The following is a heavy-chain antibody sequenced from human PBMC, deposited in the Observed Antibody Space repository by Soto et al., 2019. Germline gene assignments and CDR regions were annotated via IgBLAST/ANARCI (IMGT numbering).Heavy chain of an antibody. V-gene: IGHV3-23*01. J-gene: IGHJ4*02. CDR2: ISGSGGST. CDR3: AKFRDYYGSGSPDY. CDR1: GFTFSSYA. D-gene: IGHD3-10*01. Sequence: EVQLLESGGGLVQPGGSLRLSCAASGFTFSSYAMSWVRQAPGKGLEWVSAISGSGGSTYYADSVKGRFTISRDNSKNTLYLQMNSLGAEDTAVYYCAKFRDYYGSGSPDYWGQGTLVTVSS.